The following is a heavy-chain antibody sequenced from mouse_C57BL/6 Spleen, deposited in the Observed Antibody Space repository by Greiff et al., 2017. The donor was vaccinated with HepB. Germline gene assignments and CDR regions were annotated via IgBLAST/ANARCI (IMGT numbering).Heavy chain of an antibody. D-gene: IGHD1-1*02. Sequence: VKLMESGAELVRPGASVKLSCKASGYTFTDYYINWVKQRPGQGLEWIARIYPGSGNTYYNEKFKGKATLTAEKSSSTAYMQLSSLTSEDSAVYFCARRGWNAMDYWGQGTSVTVSS. V-gene: IGHV1-76*01. CDR1: GYTFTDYY. CDR2: IYPGSGNT. CDR3: ARRGWNAMDY. J-gene: IGHJ4*01.